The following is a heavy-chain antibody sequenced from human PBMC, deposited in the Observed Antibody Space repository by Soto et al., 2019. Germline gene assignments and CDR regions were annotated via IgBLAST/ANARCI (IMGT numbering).Heavy chain of an antibody. CDR1: GYTFTSYA. V-gene: IGHV1-3*01. D-gene: IGHD6-19*01. CDR2: INAGNGNT. Sequence: QVQLVQSGAEVKKPGASVKVSCKASGYTFTSYAMHWVRQAPGQRLEWMGWINAGNGNTKYSQKFQGRVTITRDTSASTAHMELSSLRSEDTAVYYCARVGGAVAGTFDYWGQGTLVTVSS. J-gene: IGHJ4*02. CDR3: ARVGGAVAGTFDY.